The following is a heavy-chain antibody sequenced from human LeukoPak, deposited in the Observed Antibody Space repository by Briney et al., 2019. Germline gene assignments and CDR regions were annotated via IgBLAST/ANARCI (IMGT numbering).Heavy chain of an antibody. V-gene: IGHV4-59*01. J-gene: IGHJ4*02. CDR3: ARGTGLDY. CDR1: GGSISSYY. D-gene: IGHD3/OR15-3a*01. CDR2: IYYSGST. Sequence: SETLSLTCTVSGGSISSYYWSWIRQPPGKGLEWIGYIYYSGSTNFNPSLKSRVTLSIDTSKNHFSLKLSSVTAADTAVYYCARGTGLDYWGQGALVTVSS.